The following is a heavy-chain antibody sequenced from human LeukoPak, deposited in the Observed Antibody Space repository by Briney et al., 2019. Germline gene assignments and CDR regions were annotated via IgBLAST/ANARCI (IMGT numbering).Heavy chain of an antibody. D-gene: IGHD1-26*01. CDR1: GFIFSTSW. J-gene: IGHJ4*02. CDR3: ARDVESGRTTGFDY. CDR2: ISSSSSYI. V-gene: IGHV3-21*01. Sequence: GGSLRLSCTASGFIFSTSWMTWVRQAPGKGLEWVSSISSSSSYIYYADSVKGRFTISRDNAKNSLYLQMNSLRAEDTAVYCCARDVESGRTTGFDYWGQGTLVTVSS.